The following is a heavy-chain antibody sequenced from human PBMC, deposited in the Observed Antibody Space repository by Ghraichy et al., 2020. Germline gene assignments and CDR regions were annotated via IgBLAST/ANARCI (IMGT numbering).Heavy chain of an antibody. J-gene: IGHJ4*02. CDR3: ARHDVEGVNGVSEVADDRRDYFDY. V-gene: IGHV4-39*01. D-gene: IGHD6-19*01. Sequence: SQTLSLTCTVSGGPISSGHYYWGWIRQSPGKGLEWIGSMYSGSPNYNPTLKSRVTISVDTSKNQFSLKLTSVTATDTATYYCARHDVEGVNGVSEVADDRRDYFDYWGQGTLVTVSS. CDR2: MYSGSP. CDR1: GGPISSGHYY.